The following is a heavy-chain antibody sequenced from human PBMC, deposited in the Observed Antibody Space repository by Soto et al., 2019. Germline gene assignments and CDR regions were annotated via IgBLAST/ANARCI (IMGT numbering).Heavy chain of an antibody. Sequence: SETLSLTCGVYGGSFRSYYWMWVRQPPGKGLEWIGEVNHSGEATYNPSLQSRITISLDTSNNQFSLKMTSVTAADTAMYFCTRVERRPRCCFDSWGPGTLVTVST. CDR1: GGSFRSYY. V-gene: IGHV4-34*01. CDR3: TRVERRPRCCFDS. J-gene: IGHJ5*01. CDR2: VNHSGEA. D-gene: IGHD6-25*01.